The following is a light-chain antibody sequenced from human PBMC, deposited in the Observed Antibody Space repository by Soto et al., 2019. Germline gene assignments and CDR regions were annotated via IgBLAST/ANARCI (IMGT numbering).Light chain of an antibody. CDR1: QDVRKY. CDR3: QQYSDWPPWR. V-gene: IGKV1-33*01. CDR2: DAS. J-gene: IGKJ1*01. Sequence: DIQMTQSPSSLSASVGDRVTITCQASQDVRKYLSWYQQKARKAPKLLIYDASNLETGVPSRFSGGGSGTDFTFTISSLQSEDIATYYCQQYSDWPPWRFGQGTKVDIK.